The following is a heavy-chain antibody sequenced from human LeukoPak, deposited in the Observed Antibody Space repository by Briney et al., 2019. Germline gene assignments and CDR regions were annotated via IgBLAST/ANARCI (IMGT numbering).Heavy chain of an antibody. J-gene: IGHJ4*02. D-gene: IGHD5-24*01. V-gene: IGHV3-21*01. Sequence: PGGSLRRSCAASGFTFSSDNINWVRQAPGKGLEWLSSISRSGSYIYYADSVKGRFTISRDNDKNSLYLQINSLRAEDTAVYYCARDRRWLQSHHYFDYWGQGTLVTVSS. CDR2: ISRSGSYI. CDR3: ARDRRWLQSHHYFDY. CDR1: GFTFSSDN.